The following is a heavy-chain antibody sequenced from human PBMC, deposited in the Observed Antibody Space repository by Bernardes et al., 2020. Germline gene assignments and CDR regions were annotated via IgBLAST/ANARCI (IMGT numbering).Heavy chain of an antibody. D-gene: IGHD3-16*01. CDR2: IYHSGKT. CDR3: TRETPRGTFYFDN. V-gene: IGHV4-59*12. Sequence: SETLSLTCTVSGGSIRNYYWSWIRQPPGKGLEWIGYIYHSGKTKYNPLLKSRVNISVDMSENQFSLKLSSVTAADTAVYYCTRETPRGTFYFDNWGQGTLVTVSS. J-gene: IGHJ4*02. CDR1: GGSIRNYY.